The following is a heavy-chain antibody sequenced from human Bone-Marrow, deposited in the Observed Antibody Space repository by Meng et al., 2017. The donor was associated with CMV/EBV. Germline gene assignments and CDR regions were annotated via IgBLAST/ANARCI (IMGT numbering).Heavy chain of an antibody. J-gene: IGHJ6*02. CDR3: ARDGYYDSSVYYYDYYYGMDV. CDR1: GGTFSSYA. Sequence: SVKVSCKASGGTFSSYAISWVRQAPGQGLEWMGGIIPILGIANYAQKFQGRVTITADKSTSTAYMELSSLRSEDTAVYYCARDGYYDSSVYYYDYYYGMDVWGQGTTVTVSS. V-gene: IGHV1-69*10. D-gene: IGHD3-22*01. CDR2: IIPILGIA.